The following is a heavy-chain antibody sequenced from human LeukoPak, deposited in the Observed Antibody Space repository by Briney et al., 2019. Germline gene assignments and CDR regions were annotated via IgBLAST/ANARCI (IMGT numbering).Heavy chain of an antibody. CDR1: GFTFSNYW. CDR2: IKGDGSSK. CDR3: ARGGGLDV. D-gene: IGHD3-16*01. V-gene: IGHV3-7*03. Sequence: GGSLRLSCAASGFTFSNYWMSCVRQVPGKGLEWVANIKGDGSSKYYMDSVKGRFTISRDNAKNSLYLQMSNLRAEDTAVYFCARGGGLDVWGQGATVTVSS. J-gene: IGHJ6*02.